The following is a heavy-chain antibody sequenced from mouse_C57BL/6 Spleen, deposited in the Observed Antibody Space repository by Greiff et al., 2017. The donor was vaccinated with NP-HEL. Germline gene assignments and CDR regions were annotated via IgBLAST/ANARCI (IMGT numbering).Heavy chain of an antibody. J-gene: IGHJ1*03. D-gene: IGHD2-5*01. Sequence: EVQLQQSGPELVKPGASVKISCKASGYSFTDYNMNWVKQSNGKSLEWIGVINPNYGTTSYNQKFKGKATLTVDQSSSTAYMQLNSLTSEDSAVYYWATSYYSNYDWYFDVWGTGTTVTVSS. CDR1: GYSFTDYN. V-gene: IGHV1-39*01. CDR2: INPNYGTT. CDR3: ATSYYSNYDWYFDV.